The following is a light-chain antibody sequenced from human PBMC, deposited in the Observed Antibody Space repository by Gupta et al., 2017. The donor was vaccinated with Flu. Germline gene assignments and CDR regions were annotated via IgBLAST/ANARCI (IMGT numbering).Light chain of an antibody. Sequence: QSVLTQPPSVSASPVPKVTVSCSGSSSNIANNYVYWYQQLPGTAPKLLIYENNQRPSGIPDRFSGSKSGTSATLAINGLQTEDEADYYCATWDSSLRGYVFGSGTKITVL. V-gene: IGLV1-51*02. CDR1: SSNIANNY. J-gene: IGLJ1*01. CDR2: ENN. CDR3: ATWDSSLRGYV.